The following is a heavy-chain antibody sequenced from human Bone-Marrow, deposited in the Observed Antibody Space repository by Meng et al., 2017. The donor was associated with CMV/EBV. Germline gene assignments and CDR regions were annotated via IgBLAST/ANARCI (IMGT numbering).Heavy chain of an antibody. Sequence: SETLSLTCTVSGGSISSYYWSWIRQPPGKGLEWIGYIYYSGSTNYNPSLKSRVTISVDTSKNQFSLKLSSVTAADTAVYYCARSRDDFWSGYPDAFDIWGQGTMVTVS. D-gene: IGHD3-3*01. CDR3: ARSRDDFWSGYPDAFDI. V-gene: IGHV4-59*01. CDR2: IYYSGST. J-gene: IGHJ3*02. CDR1: GGSISSYY.